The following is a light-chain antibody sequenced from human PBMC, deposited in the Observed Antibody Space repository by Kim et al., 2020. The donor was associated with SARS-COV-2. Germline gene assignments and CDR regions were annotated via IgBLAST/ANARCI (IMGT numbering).Light chain of an antibody. J-gene: IGLJ1*01. CDR3: CSYAGSPPYV. V-gene: IGLV2-11*01. Sequence: QSALTQPRSASGSPGQSVTISCTGTSSDVGGYNYVSWYQQHPGKAPKLMIYDVTERPSGAPDRFSGSKSGNTASLTISGLQAEDEADYYCCSYAGSPPYVFGTGTKVTVL. CDR1: SSDVGGYNY. CDR2: DVT.